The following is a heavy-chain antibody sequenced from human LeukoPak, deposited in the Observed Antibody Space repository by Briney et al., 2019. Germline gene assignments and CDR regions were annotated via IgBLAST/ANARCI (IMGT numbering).Heavy chain of an antibody. J-gene: IGHJ5*02. Sequence: SETLSLTCAVYGGSFSGYYWSWIRQPPGKGLEWIGEINHSGGTNYNPSLKSRVTISVDTSKNQFSLKLSSVTAADTAVYYCARGCLDPDYYDSRRGFDPWGQGTLVTVSS. V-gene: IGHV4-34*01. CDR1: GGSFSGYY. D-gene: IGHD3-22*01. CDR3: ARGCLDPDYYDSRRGFDP. CDR2: INHSGGT.